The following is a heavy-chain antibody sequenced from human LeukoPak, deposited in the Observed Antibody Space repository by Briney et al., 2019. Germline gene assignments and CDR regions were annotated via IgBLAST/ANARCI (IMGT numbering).Heavy chain of an antibody. CDR3: ARSLGANGFDY. J-gene: IGHJ4*02. V-gene: IGHV1-2*02. CDR1: GYTFTNYY. CDR2: INPNSGGT. D-gene: IGHD3-16*01. Sequence: GASVKVSCKASGYTFTNYYMHCVRQAPGQGLEWMGWINPNSGGTNYAQKFQGRVTMTRDTSISTAYMELSRLRSDDTAVYYCARSLGANGFDYWGQGTLVTVSS.